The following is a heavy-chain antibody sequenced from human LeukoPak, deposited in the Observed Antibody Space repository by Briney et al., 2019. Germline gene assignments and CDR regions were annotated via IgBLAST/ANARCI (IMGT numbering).Heavy chain of an antibody. CDR1: GGSISSYY. J-gene: IGHJ5*02. CDR2: IYTSGSN. CDR3: AREGLTSSTWFDP. Sequence: SETLSLTCTVSGGSISSYYWSWVRQPAGKGLEWIGRIYTSGSNNYNPSLKSRVTISVDTSKNQFSLKLSSVTAADTAVYYCAREGLTSSTWFDPWGQGTLVTVSS. V-gene: IGHV4-4*07.